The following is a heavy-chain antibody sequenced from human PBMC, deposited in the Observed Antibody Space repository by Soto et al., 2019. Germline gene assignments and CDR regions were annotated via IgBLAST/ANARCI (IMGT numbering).Heavy chain of an antibody. CDR1: GGTFSSYT. CDR2: IIPILGIA. D-gene: IGHD5-12*01. V-gene: IGHV1-69*02. Sequence: SVKVSCKASGGTFSSYTISWVRQAPGQGLEWMGRIIPILGIANYAQKFQGRVTITADKSTSTAYMELSSLRSEDTAVYYCASARYGGYVGGTTYYMDVWGKGTTVTVSS. CDR3: ASARYGGYVGGTTYYMDV. J-gene: IGHJ6*03.